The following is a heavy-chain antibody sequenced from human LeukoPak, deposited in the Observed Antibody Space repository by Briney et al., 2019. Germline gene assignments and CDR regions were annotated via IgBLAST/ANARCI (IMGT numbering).Heavy chain of an antibody. Sequence: SDTLSLTRSVSGGSLSNYYWNWLRQPPGQGLEWIGSMYYGGSTNYNPSLKSRVTISVDTSENQFSLRVSSVTAADTAVYYCARHRGSSWYESFDYWGQGILVTVSS. CDR1: GGSLSNYY. CDR3: ARHRGSSWYESFDY. CDR2: MYYGGST. D-gene: IGHD6-13*01. V-gene: IGHV4-59*08. J-gene: IGHJ4*02.